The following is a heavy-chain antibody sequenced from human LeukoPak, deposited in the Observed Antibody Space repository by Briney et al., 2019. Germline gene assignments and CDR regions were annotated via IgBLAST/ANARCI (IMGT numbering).Heavy chain of an antibody. CDR3: ARHLDSAGAVPADYGMDV. J-gene: IGHJ6*04. CDR2: IDTSDSYT. CDR1: GYIFTSYW. V-gene: IGHV5-10-1*01. Sequence: KPGESLLICCEGAGYIFTSYWISGGRQLPGKGGEGMGRIDTSDSYTNYSPSFEGHVTISADKSISTPHLQWSSLKASDTAMYYCARHLDSAGAVPADYGMDVWGKGTPVTVSS. D-gene: IGHD2-2*01.